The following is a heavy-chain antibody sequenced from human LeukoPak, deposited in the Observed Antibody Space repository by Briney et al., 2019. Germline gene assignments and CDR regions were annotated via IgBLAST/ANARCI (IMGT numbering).Heavy chain of an antibody. CDR2: ISAYNGNT. V-gene: IGHV1-18*01. CDR1: GSTVTSYG. CDR3: AREILKWELSPPPDY. D-gene: IGHD1-26*01. Sequence: ASVKVSCKASGSTVTSYGISWVRQAPGQGLEWMGWISAYNGNTNYAQKLQGRVTMTTDTSTSTASMELRSLRSDDAAVYFCAREILKWELSPPPDYWGQGTLVTVSS. J-gene: IGHJ4*02.